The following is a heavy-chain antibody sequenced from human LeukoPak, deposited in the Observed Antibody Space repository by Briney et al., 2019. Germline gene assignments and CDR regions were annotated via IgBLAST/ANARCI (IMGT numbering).Heavy chain of an antibody. J-gene: IGHJ5*02. CDR2: IADTGTI. V-gene: IGHV3-48*04. D-gene: IGHD3-10*01. CDR3: ARGLIDGSYLDP. CDR1: GFNFNIFT. Sequence: GGSLRLSCVEPGFNFNIFTMRWVRQTPGKGLEWVAHIADTGTIHSAVSVMGRFTISRDNANNSLYLQMNSLRVEDTGLYYCARGLIDGSYLDPWGQGTLVTVSS.